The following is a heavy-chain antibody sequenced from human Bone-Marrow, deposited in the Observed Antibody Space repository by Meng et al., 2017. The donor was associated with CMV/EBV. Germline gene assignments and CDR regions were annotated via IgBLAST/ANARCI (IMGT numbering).Heavy chain of an antibody. CDR2: IYYSGST. CDR1: GGSFSGYY. D-gene: IGHD6-25*01. CDR3: ARALFAATLYYFDY. Sequence: SETLSLTCAVYGGSFSGYYWSWIRQPPGKGLEWIGSIYYSGSTYYNPSLKSRVTISVDTSKNQFSLKLSSVTAADTAVYYCARALFAATLYYFDYWGQGTLVTVSS. V-gene: IGHV4-34*01. J-gene: IGHJ4*02.